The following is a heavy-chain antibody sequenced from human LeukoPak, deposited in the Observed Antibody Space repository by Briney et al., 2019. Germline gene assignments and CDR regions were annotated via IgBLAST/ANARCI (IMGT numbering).Heavy chain of an antibody. V-gene: IGHV3-30-3*01. D-gene: IGHD3-16*01. CDR1: GFTFSSYA. CDR2: VSSDGSNK. Sequence: GGSLRLSCAASGFTFSSYAMHWVRQAQGKGLEWMAVVSSDGSNKYYADSVKGRFTISRDNSKNTLFLQMNSLRAEDTAMYFCARTYDTRGLFYGFDIWGQGTMVTVSS. CDR3: ARTYDTRGLFYGFDI. J-gene: IGHJ3*02.